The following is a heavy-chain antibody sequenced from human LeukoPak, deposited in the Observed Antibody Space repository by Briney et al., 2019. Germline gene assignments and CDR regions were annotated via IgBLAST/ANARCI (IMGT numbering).Heavy chain of an antibody. CDR2: INHSGST. CDR3: ARPHPPTVTTPYWYFDL. Sequence: PETLSLTCAVYGGSFSGYYWSWIRQPPGKGLEWIGEINHSGSTNYNPSLKNRVTISVDTSKNQFSLKLSSVTAADTAVYYCARPHPPTVTTPYWYFDLWGRGTLVTVSS. V-gene: IGHV4-34*01. CDR1: GGSFSGYY. J-gene: IGHJ2*01. D-gene: IGHD4-17*01.